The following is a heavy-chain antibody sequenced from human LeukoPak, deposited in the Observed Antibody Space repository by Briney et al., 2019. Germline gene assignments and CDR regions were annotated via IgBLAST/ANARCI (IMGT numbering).Heavy chain of an antibody. CDR3: ARGSGTYYFDY. CDR2: IYYSGST. D-gene: IGHD1-14*01. J-gene: IGHJ4*02. CDR1: GGSISSSSYY. Sequence: SETLSLTCTVSGGSISSSSYYWGWIRQPPGKGLEWIGSIYYSGSTYYNPSLKSRITISVDTSKNQFSLKLSSVTAADTAVYYCARGSGTYYFDYWGQGTLVTVSS. V-gene: IGHV4-39*07.